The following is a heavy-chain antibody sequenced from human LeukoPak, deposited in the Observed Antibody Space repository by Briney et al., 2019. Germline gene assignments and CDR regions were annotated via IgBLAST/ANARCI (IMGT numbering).Heavy chain of an antibody. CDR3: AREYGSGSFDY. J-gene: IGHJ4*02. CDR2: IYSDGRT. CDR1: GFIVSNKY. Sequence: GGSLRLSCAASGFIVSNKYMTWVRQAPGKGLEWVSLIYSDGRTYYADSVRGRCTISRDNAKNSLYLQMNSLRAEDTAVYYCAREYGSGSFDYWGQGTLVTVSS. D-gene: IGHD3-10*01. V-gene: IGHV3-53*01.